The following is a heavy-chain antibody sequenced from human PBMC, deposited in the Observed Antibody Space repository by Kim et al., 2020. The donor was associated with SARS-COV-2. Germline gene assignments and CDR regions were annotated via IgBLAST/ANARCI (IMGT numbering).Heavy chain of an antibody. CDR2: T. CDR3: ARDGSGDAFDY. V-gene: IGHV1-3*01. D-gene: IGHD3-10*01. J-gene: IGHJ4*02. Sequence: TKYAQKFQGSVTITGDTSANTVYMELSSLRSEDTAVYYCARDGSGDAFDYWGQGTLVTVSS.